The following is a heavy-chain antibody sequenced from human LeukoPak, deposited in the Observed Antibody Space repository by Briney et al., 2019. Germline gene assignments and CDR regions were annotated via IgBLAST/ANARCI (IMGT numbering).Heavy chain of an antibody. CDR1: GGSISSGSYY. Sequence: SQTLSLTCTVSGGSISSGSYYWSWIRQPAGKGLEWIGRIYTSGSTNYNPSLKSRVTISVDTSKNQFSLKLSSVTAADTAVYYCARERIHYYDSSGYYYFDYWGPGTLVTVSS. CDR2: IYTSGST. CDR3: ARERIHYYDSSGYYYFDY. D-gene: IGHD3-22*01. V-gene: IGHV4-61*02. J-gene: IGHJ4*02.